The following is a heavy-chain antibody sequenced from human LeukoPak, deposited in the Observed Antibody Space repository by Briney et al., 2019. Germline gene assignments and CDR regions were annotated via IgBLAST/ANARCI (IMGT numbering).Heavy chain of an antibody. V-gene: IGHV4-59*08. J-gene: IGHJ4*02. CDR1: GGSISSYY. CDR3: ARVENSYDYFDY. CDR2: IYYSGST. Sequence: SETLSLTCTVSGGSISSYYWSWIRQPPGKGLEWIGYIYYSGSTNYNPSLKSRVTISVDTSKNQFSLKLSSVTAADTAVYYCARVENSYDYFDYWGQGTLVTVSS. D-gene: IGHD5-18*01.